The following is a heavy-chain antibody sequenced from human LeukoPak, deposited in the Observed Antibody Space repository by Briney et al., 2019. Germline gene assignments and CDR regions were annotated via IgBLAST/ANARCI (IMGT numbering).Heavy chain of an antibody. CDR2: ICSGSSPI. CDR1: GFTVCSNY. J-gene: IGHJ4*02. CDR3: GRDLCRMVGTGIDY. Sequence: GGSLRLSCAASGFTVCSNYMSWVRQAPGKGLVWISYICSGSSPIFYADSVKGRFTISRANAKNSLYLQMISLRAEDTAVYYCGRDLCRMVGTGIDYWGQGTLVTVSS. V-gene: IGHV3-48*01. D-gene: IGHD1-26*01.